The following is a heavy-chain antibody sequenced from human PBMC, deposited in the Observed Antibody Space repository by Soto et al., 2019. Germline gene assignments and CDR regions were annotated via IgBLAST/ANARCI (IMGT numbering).Heavy chain of an antibody. CDR3: ARGFVAVVNLDY. CDR1: GGSIRSYY. D-gene: IGHD6-19*01. J-gene: IGHJ4*02. V-gene: IGHV4-59*01. CDR2: IYYSGST. Sequence: QVQLQESGPGLVKPSQTLSLTCTVSGGSIRSYYWSWIRQPPGKGLEWIGYIYYSGSTNYNPSLKRPVPIRVHTSKNQFPLKLSSVTAAATAVYSCARGFVAVVNLDYWGQGTLVTVSS.